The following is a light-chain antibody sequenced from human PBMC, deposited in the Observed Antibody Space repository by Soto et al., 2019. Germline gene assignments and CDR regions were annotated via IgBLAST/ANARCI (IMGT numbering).Light chain of an antibody. J-gene: IGKJ2*01. CDR1: HSIGTW. CDR2: DAS. CDR3: HQYKSYTPYT. V-gene: IGKV1-5*01. Sequence: DIQMTQSPSALSASLGDRVTITCRASHSIGTWLAWYQQRPGKAPKLLIYDASSLGSGVPSRFSGGGSGTEFTLTISSLQPDGFGTYYCHQYKSYTPYTIGQGTKVEIK.